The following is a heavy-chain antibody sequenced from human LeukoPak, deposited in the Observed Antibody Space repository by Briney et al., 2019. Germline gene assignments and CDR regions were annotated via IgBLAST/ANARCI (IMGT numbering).Heavy chain of an antibody. D-gene: IGHD6-13*01. J-gene: IGHJ4*02. CDR3: ARAQTMAAAGAGPGDF. CDR1: GYTFTGYY. CDR2: INPSSGGT. V-gene: IGHV1-2*02. Sequence: ASVKVSCKSSGYTFTGYYMHWVRQAPGQGLEWMGWINPSSGGTNYAQKVQGRVTMTRDTSISTAYMELSSLRSDDTAVYSCARAQTMAAAGAGPGDFWGQGTLVTVSS.